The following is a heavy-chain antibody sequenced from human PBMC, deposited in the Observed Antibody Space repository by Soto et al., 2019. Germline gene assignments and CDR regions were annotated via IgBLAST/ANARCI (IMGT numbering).Heavy chain of an antibody. J-gene: IGHJ6*02. Sequence: GGSLRLSCAASGFTFSSYGMHWVRQAPGKGLEWVAVISYDGSNKYYADSVKGRFTISRDNSKNTLYLQMNSLRAEDTAVYYCAKGPQYYYDSSGYYSAYYYYGMDVWGQGTTVT. V-gene: IGHV3-30*18. CDR3: AKGPQYYYDSSGYYSAYYYYGMDV. CDR1: GFTFSSYG. CDR2: ISYDGSNK. D-gene: IGHD3-22*01.